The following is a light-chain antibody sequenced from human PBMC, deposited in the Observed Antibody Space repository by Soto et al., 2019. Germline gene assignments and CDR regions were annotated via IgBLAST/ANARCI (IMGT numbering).Light chain of an antibody. V-gene: IGKV3-15*01. CDR3: QQYNNWPPLT. CDR1: QSVSSN. Sequence: EIVMTQSPATLSVSPGERATLSCRASQSVSSNLAWYQQKPGQAPRLLVYGASTRATGIPARFSGSGSGTEFTRTISSLQSEDFGVYYCQQYNNWPPLTFGGGTKVEVK. CDR2: GAS. J-gene: IGKJ4*01.